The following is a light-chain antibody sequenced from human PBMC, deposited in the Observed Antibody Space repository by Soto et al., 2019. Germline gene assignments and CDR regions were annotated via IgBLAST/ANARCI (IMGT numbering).Light chain of an antibody. J-gene: IGLJ1*01. CDR2: DVN. CDR1: TSDVGRYDY. CDR3: SSYTTSTSYV. V-gene: IGLV2-14*03. Sequence: QSALTQPASVSGSPGQSITVSCTGTTSDVGRYDYVSWYQQHPGKAPRLILYDVNKRPSGVSYRFSGSKSGSTASLTISGLQPEDEADYYCSSYTTSTSYVFGTGTKVTVL.